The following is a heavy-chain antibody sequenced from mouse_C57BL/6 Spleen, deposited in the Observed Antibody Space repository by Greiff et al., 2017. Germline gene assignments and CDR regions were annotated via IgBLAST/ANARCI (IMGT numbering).Heavy chain of an antibody. CDR2: INPNYGTT. J-gene: IGHJ1*03. V-gene: IGHV1-39*01. CDR3: AREHHYYGSSYWYFDV. D-gene: IGHD1-1*01. Sequence: VHVKQSGPELVKPGASVKISCKASGYSFTDYNMNWVKQSNGKSLEWIGVINPNYGTTSYNQKFKGKATLTVDQSSSTAYMQLNSLTSEDSAVYDGAREHHYYGSSYWYFDVWGTGTTVTVSS. CDR1: GYSFTDYN.